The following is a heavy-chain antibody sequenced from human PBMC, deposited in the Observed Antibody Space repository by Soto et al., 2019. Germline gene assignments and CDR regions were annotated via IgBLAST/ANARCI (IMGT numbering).Heavy chain of an antibody. V-gene: IGHV1-3*05. CDR3: ARAVAVAADFDY. CDR2: INAGNGNT. D-gene: IGHD6-19*01. CDR1: GYTFTGYA. J-gene: IGHJ4*02. Sequence: QVQLVQSGAEEKKPGASVKVSCKASGYTFTGYAMHWVRQAPGQRLEWMGWINAGNGNTKYSQKFQGRVTITRDTSGSPAYMELTSLRSEDTAVYYCARAVAVAADFDYWGQGTLVTVSS.